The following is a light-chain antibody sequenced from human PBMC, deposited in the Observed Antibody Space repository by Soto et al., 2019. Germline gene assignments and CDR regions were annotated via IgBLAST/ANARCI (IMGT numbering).Light chain of an antibody. J-gene: IGKJ5*01. CDR3: QQRQYWPPIT. V-gene: IGKV3-11*01. CDR1: LNVNSY. Sequence: VLTQSNATLSLSPGERATLSCRASLNVNSYLAWYQQKPGQAPRLLIYDASNRAAGIPARFSGSGSGTDLTLTISSLEPEDFAIYYCQQRQYWPPITFGQGTRLE. CDR2: DAS.